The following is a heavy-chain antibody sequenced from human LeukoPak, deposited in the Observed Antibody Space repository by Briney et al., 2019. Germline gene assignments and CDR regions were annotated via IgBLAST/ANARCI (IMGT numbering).Heavy chain of an antibody. J-gene: IGHJ6*03. Sequence: GGSLRLSCAASGFTFSNYGMSWVRQAPGKGLDWVSAISGPGGSTYYADSVKGRFTISRDNAKNSLYLQMNSLKAEDTAFFNGARYLRKLYGRGGDYYFYMDVWGKGTTVTVSS. CDR1: GFTFSNYG. D-gene: IGHD3-9*01. CDR2: ISGPGGST. CDR3: ARYLRKLYGRGGDYYFYMDV. V-gene: IGHV3-23*01.